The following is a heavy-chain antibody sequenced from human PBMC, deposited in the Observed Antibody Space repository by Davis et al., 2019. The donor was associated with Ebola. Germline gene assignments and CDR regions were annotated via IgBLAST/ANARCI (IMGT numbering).Heavy chain of an antibody. D-gene: IGHD5-18*01. Sequence: MPSETLSLTCAVSGGSFSGYYWSWIRQPPGKGLEWIGEINHSGSTNYNPSLKSRVTISVDTSKNQFSLKLSSVTAADTAVYYCARRGYSYGFPPDYWGQGTLVTVSS. CDR2: INHSGST. J-gene: IGHJ4*02. V-gene: IGHV4-34*01. CDR1: GGSFSGYY. CDR3: ARRGYSYGFPPDY.